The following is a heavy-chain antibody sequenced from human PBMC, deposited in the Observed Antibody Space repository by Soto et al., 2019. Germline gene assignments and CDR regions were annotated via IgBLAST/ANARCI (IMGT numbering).Heavy chain of an antibody. V-gene: IGHV4-39*01. J-gene: IGHJ3*02. CDR1: GGSISSSSYY. CDR2: IYYSGST. D-gene: IGHD3-16*01. Sequence: SETLSLTCTVSGGSISSSSYYWCWILQPPGKGLEWIGSIYYSGSTYYNPSLKSRVTISVDTSKNQFSLKLSSVTAADTAVYYWARLGARRSSDSDIWCPGTRVTVSS. CDR3: ARLGARRSSDSDI.